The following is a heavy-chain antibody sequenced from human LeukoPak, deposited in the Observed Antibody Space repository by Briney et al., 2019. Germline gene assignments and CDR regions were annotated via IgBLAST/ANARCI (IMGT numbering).Heavy chain of an antibody. V-gene: IGHV3-23*01. Sequence: GGSLRLSCAASGYSFSSYGMTWVRQAPGKGLEWVSTVSISGGSTYYADSVKGRFTISRDNSKNTLYLQMNSLSAEDTAVYYCVKPSGFFDYWGQGTQVTVSS. CDR2: VSISGGST. CDR1: GYSFSSYG. CDR3: VKPSGFFDY. J-gene: IGHJ4*02. D-gene: IGHD7-27*01.